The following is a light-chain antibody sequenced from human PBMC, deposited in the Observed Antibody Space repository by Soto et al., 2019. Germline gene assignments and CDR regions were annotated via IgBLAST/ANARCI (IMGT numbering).Light chain of an antibody. CDR3: QQYGNSPIP. V-gene: IGKV3-20*01. J-gene: IGKJ5*01. CDR2: GAS. CDR1: QSVSSSY. Sequence: EVVSTMSPDALSLSKKERATLSCIASQSVSSSYLAWYQQKPGQAPRLLIYGASSRATGIPDRFSGSGSGTDFTLTISRLEPEDFAVYYCQQYGNSPIPVGQVTRLEVK.